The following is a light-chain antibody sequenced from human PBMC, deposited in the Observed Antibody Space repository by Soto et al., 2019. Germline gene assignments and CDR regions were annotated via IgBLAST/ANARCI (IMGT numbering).Light chain of an antibody. CDR2: EVS. Sequence: QSALTQPPSASGSPGQSVTISCTGTSSDVGAYDYVSWYQQHPGKAPKLMIYEVSNRPSGVSNRFSGSKSVNTASLTISGLQAEDEADYYCSSLTSSSTRVFGTGTKVTVL. V-gene: IGLV2-14*01. J-gene: IGLJ1*01. CDR3: SSLTSSSTRV. CDR1: SSDVGAYDY.